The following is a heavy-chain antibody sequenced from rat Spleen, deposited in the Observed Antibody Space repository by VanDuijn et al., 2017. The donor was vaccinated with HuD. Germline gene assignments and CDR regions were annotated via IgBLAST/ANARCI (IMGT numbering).Heavy chain of an antibody. J-gene: IGHJ4*01. CDR3: ARHHYDGYYHGPVFGVMDA. D-gene: IGHD1-12*03. V-gene: IGHV5-22*01. Sequence: EVQLVESGGGLVQPGGSLKLSCVASGFTFNNYWMTWIRQAPTKGLEWVASISYDGTATYYRDSVKGRFTISRDNAKSTLYLQMNSLRSEDTASYYCARHHYDGYYHGPVFGVMDAWGQGDSVTVSS. CDR2: ISYDGTAT. CDR1: GFTFNNYW.